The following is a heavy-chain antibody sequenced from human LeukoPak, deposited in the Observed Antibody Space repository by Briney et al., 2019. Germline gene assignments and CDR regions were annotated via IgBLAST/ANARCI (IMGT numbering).Heavy chain of an antibody. J-gene: IGHJ4*02. V-gene: IGHV4-61*02. CDR1: GDSISSGRYY. CDR3: AREVYDDTSGFYSYFDH. D-gene: IGHD3-22*01. CDR2: IYTSGST. Sequence: SETLSLTCTVSGDSISSGRYYWSWIRQPAGKGLEWIGRIYTSGSTNYNPSLKSRVTISVDTSKNQFSLKLSSVTAADTAVYYCAREVYDDTSGFYSYFDHWGQGTLVSVSS.